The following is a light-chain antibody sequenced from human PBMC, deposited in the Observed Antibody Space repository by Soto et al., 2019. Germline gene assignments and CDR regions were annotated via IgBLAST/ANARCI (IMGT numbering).Light chain of an antibody. CDR1: QSVSSY. CDR3: QQRSNWPLT. Sequence: EIVLTQSPATLSLSPGERATLSCRASQSVSSYVAWYQQKPGQAPRLLIYDASNRATGIPAGFSGSGSGTDFTLTISSLEPEDFAVYYCQQRSNWPLTFGGGTKVEIK. V-gene: IGKV3-11*01. CDR2: DAS. J-gene: IGKJ4*01.